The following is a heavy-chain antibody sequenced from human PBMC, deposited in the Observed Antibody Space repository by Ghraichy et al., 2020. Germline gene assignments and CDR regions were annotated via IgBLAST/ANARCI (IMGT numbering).Heavy chain of an antibody. D-gene: IGHD2-15*01. Sequence: GGSLRLSCAASGFTFSSYAMSWVRQAPGKGLEWVSAITGGGDATFYADSVKGRFTVSRDNSKNMLYLQMNSLRAEDTAVYYCGKGITGYCSSGSCLAYDPWGQGTLVTVSS. CDR1: GFTFSSYA. CDR3: GKGITGYCSSGSCLAYDP. J-gene: IGHJ5*02. V-gene: IGHV3-23*01. CDR2: ITGGGDAT.